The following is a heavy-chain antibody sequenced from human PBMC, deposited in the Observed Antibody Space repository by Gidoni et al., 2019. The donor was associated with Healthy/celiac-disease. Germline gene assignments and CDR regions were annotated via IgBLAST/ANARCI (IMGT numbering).Heavy chain of an antibody. J-gene: IGHJ4*02. D-gene: IGHD3-22*01. CDR2: ISAYTGNT. CDR3: ARDPTKYDSSGYYVV. CDR1: GYTVTSYG. V-gene: IGHV1-18*01. Sequence: QVQLVQSGAEVKKHGASAKVSCQDSGYTVTSYGISWVRQAPGQGLEWMGWISAYTGNTNYAQKLQGRVTMTTDTSTSTAYMELRSLRSDDTAVYYCARDPTKYDSSGYYVVWGQGTLVTVSS.